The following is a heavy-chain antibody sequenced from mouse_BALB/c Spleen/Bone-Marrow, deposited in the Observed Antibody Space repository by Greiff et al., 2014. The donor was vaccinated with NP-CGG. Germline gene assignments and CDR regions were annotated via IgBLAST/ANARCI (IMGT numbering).Heavy chain of an antibody. J-gene: IGHJ4*01. V-gene: IGHV1-5*01. CDR1: GYSFTSYW. CDR3: TTYALDY. Sequence: EVQLQQSGTVLARPGASVKMSCKASGYSFTSYWMHWVKQRPGQGLEWIGAIYPGNSDTSYNQKFNDKAKLTAVTSASTAYMELSSLTSEDSAVYYCTTYALDYWGQGTSVTVSS. CDR2: IYPGNSDT.